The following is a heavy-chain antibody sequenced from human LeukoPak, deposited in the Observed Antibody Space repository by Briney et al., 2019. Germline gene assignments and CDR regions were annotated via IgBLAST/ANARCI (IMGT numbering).Heavy chain of an antibody. Sequence: GRSLRLSCAASGFTFSSYGIHWVRQSPGKGLEWVAVVSYLGDDQFYAESVKGRFTISRDNSKKTVFLQMNSLRGEDTAVYYCAKDRSSGPRYYYGMDVWGRGTTVIVS. CDR2: VSYLGDDQ. CDR1: GFTFSSYG. J-gene: IGHJ6*02. CDR3: AKDRSSGPRYYYGMDV. V-gene: IGHV3-30*18. D-gene: IGHD3-22*01.